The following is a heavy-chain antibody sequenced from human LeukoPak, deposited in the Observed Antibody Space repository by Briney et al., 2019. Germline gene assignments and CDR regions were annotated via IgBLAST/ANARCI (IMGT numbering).Heavy chain of an antibody. V-gene: IGHV4-34*01. J-gene: IGHJ3*02. D-gene: IGHD5-18*01. CDR3: ARGRETKAWIQLRFGHAFDI. CDR2: INHNGGT. CDR1: GGSFSGYF. Sequence: SETLSLTCAVYGGSFSGYFWSWIRQPPGKGLEWIGDINHNGGTNYNPSLKSRVTISVDTSKSQFSLKLSSVTAADTAVYYCARGRETKAWIQLRFGHAFDIWGQGTMVTVSS.